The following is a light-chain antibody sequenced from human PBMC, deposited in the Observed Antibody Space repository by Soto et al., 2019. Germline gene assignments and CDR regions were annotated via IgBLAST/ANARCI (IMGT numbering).Light chain of an antibody. CDR1: KSIRDW. CDR2: RAS. V-gene: IGKV1-5*03. Sequence: DIQMTQSPSTLSASVGDRVTITSRPSKSIRDWLACYQQKPGKAPKFWIFRASTLEGGVPSRLGGSGSGKEFTLTISRVQPDDFATYYCQYWDDYSWTFGQGTKVEIK. J-gene: IGKJ1*01. CDR3: QYWDDYSWT.